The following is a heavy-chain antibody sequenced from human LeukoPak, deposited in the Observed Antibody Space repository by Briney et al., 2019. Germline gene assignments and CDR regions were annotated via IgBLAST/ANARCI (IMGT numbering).Heavy chain of an antibody. CDR1: GGSFSGYY. V-gene: IGHV4-34*01. CDR2: INHSGST. CDR3: ARGHRASVVILDY. Sequence: SETLSLTCAVYGGSFSGYYWSWIRQPPGKGLEWIGEINHSGSTNYNPSLKSRVTISVDTSKNQFSLKLSSVTAADTAVYYCARGHRASVVILDYWGQGTLSPSPQ. J-gene: IGHJ4*02. D-gene: IGHD2/OR15-2a*01.